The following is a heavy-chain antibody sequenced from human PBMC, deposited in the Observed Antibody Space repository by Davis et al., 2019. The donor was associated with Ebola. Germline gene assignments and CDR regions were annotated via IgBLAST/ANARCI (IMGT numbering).Heavy chain of an antibody. CDR3: ARSPMVQGVIMGAFDI. Sequence: PSETLSLTCTVSGGSISSSSYYWGWIRQAPGKGLEWVSSISSSSSYIYYADSVKGRFTISRDNAKNSLYLQMNSLRAEDTAVYYCARSPMVQGVIMGAFDIWGQGTMVTVSS. V-gene: IGHV3-21*01. CDR1: GGSISSSS. CDR2: ISSSSSYI. J-gene: IGHJ3*02. D-gene: IGHD3-10*01.